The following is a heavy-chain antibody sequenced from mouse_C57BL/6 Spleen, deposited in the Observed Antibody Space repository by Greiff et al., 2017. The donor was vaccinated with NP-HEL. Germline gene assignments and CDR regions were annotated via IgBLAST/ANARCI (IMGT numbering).Heavy chain of an antibody. Sequence: VQLQQSGPELVKPGASVKIPCKASGYTFTDYNMDWVKQSHGKSLEWIGDINPNNGGTIYNQKFKGKATLTVDKSSSTAYMELRSLTSEDTAVYYCARLGTTGVARWYFDGWGTGTTVTVSS. CDR3: ARLGTTGVARWYFDG. J-gene: IGHJ1*03. CDR1: GYTFTDYN. V-gene: IGHV1-18*01. D-gene: IGHD1-1*01. CDR2: INPNNGGT.